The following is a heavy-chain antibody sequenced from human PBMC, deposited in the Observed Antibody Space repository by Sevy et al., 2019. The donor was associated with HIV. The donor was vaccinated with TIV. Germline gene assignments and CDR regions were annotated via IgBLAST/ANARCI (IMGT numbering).Heavy chain of an antibody. CDR1: GFTFSSYR. J-gene: IGHJ6*02. CDR2: ISGTSSTI. D-gene: IGHD2-2*01. CDR3: ARVVVSTAWVNYFGMDV. Sequence: GGSLSLSCVVSGFTFSSYRMNWVRQAPGKGLEGVSYISGTSSTIYYADSVKGRFTISRGNAKNSRYLQMNSLSDEETAVYYWARVVVSTAWVNYFGMDVWGQGTTVTVSS. V-gene: IGHV3-48*02.